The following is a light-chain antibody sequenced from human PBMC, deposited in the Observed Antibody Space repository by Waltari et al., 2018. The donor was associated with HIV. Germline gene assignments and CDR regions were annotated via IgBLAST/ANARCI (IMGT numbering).Light chain of an antibody. J-gene: IGKJ1*01. CDR1: QSISTW. Sequence: DSQLTQSPSTVSASVGDRVTITCRASQSISTWLAWYQHKPGQPPKLLMHKASSLESGVSSRFSCSGSGTEFTLTINSLQPDDSATYYCQQYKGNLRTFCQGTKVEIK. V-gene: IGKV1-5*03. CDR2: KAS. CDR3: QQYKGNLRT.